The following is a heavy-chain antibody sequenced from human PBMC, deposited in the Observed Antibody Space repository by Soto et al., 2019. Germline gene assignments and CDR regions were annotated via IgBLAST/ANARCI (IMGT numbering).Heavy chain of an antibody. D-gene: IGHD3-22*01. CDR1: GYTFTSYG. V-gene: IGHV1-18*01. CDR3: ARDRWTYYYDSSGYYYDAFDI. CDR2: ISAYNGNT. J-gene: IGHJ3*02. Sequence: ASVKVSCKASGYTFTSYGISWGRQAPGQGLEWMGWISAYNGNTNYAQKLQGRVTMTTDTSTSTAYMELRSLRSDDTAVYYCARDRWTYYYDSSGYYYDAFDIWGQGTMVTVSS.